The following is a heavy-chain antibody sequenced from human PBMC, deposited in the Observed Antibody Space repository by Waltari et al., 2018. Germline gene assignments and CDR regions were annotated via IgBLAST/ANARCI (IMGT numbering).Heavy chain of an antibody. CDR3: ARGPTVTTTYFDY. CDR1: GFTFSSYA. Sequence: EVQLLESGGGLVQPGGSLRLSCAASGFTFSSYAMSWVRQAPGKGLGWVSVIYGGGNTYYADSVEGRFTISRDNSKNTLYLQMNSLRAEDTAVYYCARGPTVTTTYFDYWGQGTLVTVSS. V-gene: IGHV3-23*03. CDR2: IYGGGNT. D-gene: IGHD4-17*01. J-gene: IGHJ4*02.